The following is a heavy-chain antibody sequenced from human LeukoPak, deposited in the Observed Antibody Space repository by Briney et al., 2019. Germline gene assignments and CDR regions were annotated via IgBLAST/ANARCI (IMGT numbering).Heavy chain of an antibody. CDR1: GYTFTSYY. CDR2: ISAYNGNT. Sequence: ASVKVSCKASGYTFTSYYMHWVRQAPGQGLEWMGWISAYNGNTNYAQKLQGRVTMTTDTSTSTAYMELRSLRSDDTAVYYCARGKSPPRFDPWGQGTLVTVSS. V-gene: IGHV1-18*04. CDR3: ARGKSPPRFDP. J-gene: IGHJ5*02.